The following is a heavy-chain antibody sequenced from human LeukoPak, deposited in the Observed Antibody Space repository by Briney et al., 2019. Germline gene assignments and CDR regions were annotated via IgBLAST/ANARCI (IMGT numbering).Heavy chain of an antibody. CDR2: FYYSGST. V-gene: IGHV4-59*08. CDR1: GGSISSYY. J-gene: IGHJ3*02. Sequence: SETLSLTCTVSGGSISSYYWSWIRQPPGKGLEWMGYFYYSGSTSYNPSLRSRVTISTDTSKNQFSLKLSSVTAADTAVYYCAGHPPPGGTAPGVAFDIWGQGTMITVSS. D-gene: IGHD1-7*01. CDR3: AGHPPPGGTAPGVAFDI.